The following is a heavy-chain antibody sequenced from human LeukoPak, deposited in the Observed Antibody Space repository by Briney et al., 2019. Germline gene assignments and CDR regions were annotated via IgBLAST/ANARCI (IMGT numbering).Heavy chain of an antibody. Sequence: SETLSLTCTVSGGSISSYYWSWIRQPPGKGLEWIGYIYYSGSTNYNPSLKSRVTISVDTSKNQFSLKLSSVTAADTAVYYCARGLITFGGVTSYFDYWGQGTLVTVSS. CDR3: ARGLITFGGVTSYFDY. CDR1: GGSISSYY. V-gene: IGHV4-59*08. CDR2: IYYSGST. J-gene: IGHJ4*02. D-gene: IGHD3-16*01.